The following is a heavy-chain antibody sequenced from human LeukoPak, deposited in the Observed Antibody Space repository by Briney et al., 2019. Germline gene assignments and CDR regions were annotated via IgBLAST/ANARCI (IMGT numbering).Heavy chain of an antibody. J-gene: IGHJ6*03. Sequence: KVSCKASGYTFIGYYVHWVRQMPGQGLEWMGIIYPDDSNTIYGPSFQGQVTISADKSINTAYLEWSSLKASDTAIYYCARQGAAGKYYYYYMDVWGKGTTVTVSS. D-gene: IGHD6-13*01. CDR2: IYPDDSNT. V-gene: IGHV5-51*01. CDR3: ARQGAAGKYYYYYMDV. CDR1: GYTFIGYY.